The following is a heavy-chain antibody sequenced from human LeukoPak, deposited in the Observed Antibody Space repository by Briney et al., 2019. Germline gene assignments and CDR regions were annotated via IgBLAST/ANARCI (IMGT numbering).Heavy chain of an antibody. CDR1: GYTFTSYG. V-gene: IGHV1-18*01. D-gene: IGHD2-15*01. CDR3: ARGYCSGGSCGDWFDP. J-gene: IGHJ5*02. CDR2: ISAYSGNT. Sequence: ASVKVSCKASGYTFTSYGISWVRQAPGQGLEWMGWISAYSGNTNYAQKLQGRVTMTTDTSTSTAYMELRSLRSDDTAVYYCARGYCSGGSCGDWFDPWGQGTLVTVSS.